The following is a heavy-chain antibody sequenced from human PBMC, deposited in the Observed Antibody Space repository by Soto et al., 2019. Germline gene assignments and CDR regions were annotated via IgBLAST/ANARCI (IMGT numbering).Heavy chain of an antibody. CDR1: GYTFTSYD. V-gene: IGHV1-8*01. CDR2: MNPNNNNT. D-gene: IGHD2-8*01. CDR3: ARGPHPYFNDY. Sequence: QVQLVQSGAEVKKPGASVKVSWKASGYTFTSYDINWVRQATGQGLEWMGWMNPNNNNTVYAQKFQGRVTLTRNTSISTAYMELSSLGAEDTAVYYCARGPHPYFNDYWGQGTLVTVSS. J-gene: IGHJ4*02.